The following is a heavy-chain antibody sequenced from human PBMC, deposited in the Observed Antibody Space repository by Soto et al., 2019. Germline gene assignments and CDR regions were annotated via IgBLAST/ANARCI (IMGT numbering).Heavy chain of an antibody. D-gene: IGHD7-27*01. CDR1: GDSISNLDYF. Sequence: SETLSLTCSVSGDSISNLDYFWAWIRQPPGQALEYIGYIYKSATTFYNPSFESRVAISVDTSKSQFSLNVTSVTAADTAVYFCARGRYCLTGRCFPNWFESWGQGALVTVSS. CDR2: IYKSATT. CDR3: ARGRYCLTGRCFPNWFES. V-gene: IGHV4-30-4*01. J-gene: IGHJ5*01.